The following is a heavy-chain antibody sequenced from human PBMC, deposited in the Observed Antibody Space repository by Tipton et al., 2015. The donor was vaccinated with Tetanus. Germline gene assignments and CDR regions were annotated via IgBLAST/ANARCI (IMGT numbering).Heavy chain of an antibody. CDR2: IWYDGTTT. Sequence: SLRLSCEASGFPFNTYAMHWVRQAPGKGLEWVAVIWYDGTTTYYADSVEGRFAISRDNSKNILYLQMDSLRAEDTAVYYCAKSDRVTRTSWYFHDWGQGTLVTVSS. D-gene: IGHD2-2*01. CDR3: AKSDRVTRTSWYFHD. CDR1: GFPFNTYA. J-gene: IGHJ4*02. V-gene: IGHV3-33*06.